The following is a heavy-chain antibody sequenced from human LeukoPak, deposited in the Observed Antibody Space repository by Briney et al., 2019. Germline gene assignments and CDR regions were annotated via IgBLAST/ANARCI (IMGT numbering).Heavy chain of an antibody. CDR1: GFTLSGYW. CDR2: ISGDGSDT. V-gene: IGHV3-74*01. CDR3: ERGSTKGWPDFFDY. J-gene: IGHJ4*02. Sequence: GGSLRLSCVASGFTLSGYWMHWVRQAPGKGPVWVSRISGDGSDTPYAGSVKGRFTISRDNAKNTMNLQMNSLRAEDRAVYYCERGSTKGWPDFFDYWGQGTLVTVS. D-gene: IGHD2-8*01.